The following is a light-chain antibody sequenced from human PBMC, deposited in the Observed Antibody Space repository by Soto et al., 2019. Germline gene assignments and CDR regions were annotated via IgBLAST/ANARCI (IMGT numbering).Light chain of an antibody. CDR3: SSYAGSNNPYV. V-gene: IGLV2-8*01. CDR2: EVS. J-gene: IGLJ1*01. Sequence: QSALTQPPSASGSPGQSVTISCTGTTGDVGAYNYVSWYQQHPGKAPKLLISEVSKRPSGVPDRFSGSKSGNTASLTVSGLQADDEADYYGSSYAGSNNPYVFGTGTKVTVL. CDR1: TGDVGAYNY.